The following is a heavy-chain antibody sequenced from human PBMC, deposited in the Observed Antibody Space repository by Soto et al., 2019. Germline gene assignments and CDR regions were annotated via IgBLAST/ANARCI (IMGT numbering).Heavy chain of an antibody. CDR1: GGSISSGGYY. CDR3: SSLGIVGATTPHDY. J-gene: IGHJ4*02. V-gene: IGHV4-31*03. Sequence: PSETLSLTCTVSGGSISSGGYYWSWIRQHPGKGLEWIGYIYYSGSTYYNPSLKSRVTISVDTSKNQFSLKLSSVTAADTAVYYCSSLGIVGATTPHDYWGQGTLVTVSS. CDR2: IYYSGST. D-gene: IGHD1-26*01.